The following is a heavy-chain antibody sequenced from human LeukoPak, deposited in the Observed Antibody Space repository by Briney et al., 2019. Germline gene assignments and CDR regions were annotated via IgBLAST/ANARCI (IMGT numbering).Heavy chain of an antibody. V-gene: IGHV3-53*04. J-gene: IGHJ5*02. CDR3: ARNWFDP. Sequence: GGSLRLSCAASGFTVSSDYMSWVRQAPGKGLEWVSVIYSGGSTYYADSVKGRFTISRNKSKNTVYLQMNSLRFEDTAMYYCARNWFDPWGQGTLVTVSS. CDR2: IYSGGST. CDR1: GFTVSSDY.